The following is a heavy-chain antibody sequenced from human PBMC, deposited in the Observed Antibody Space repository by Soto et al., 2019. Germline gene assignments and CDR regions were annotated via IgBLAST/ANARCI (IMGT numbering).Heavy chain of an antibody. CDR3: ARDVLGGDSSGYYYYYYGMDV. CDR2: ISSSSSYI. CDR1: GFTFSSYS. D-gene: IGHD3-22*01. V-gene: IGHV3-21*01. J-gene: IGHJ6*02. Sequence: GESRKISCAASGFTFSSYSMNWVRQAPGKGLEWVSSISSSSSYIYYADSVKGRFTISRDNAKNSLYLQMNSLRAEDTAVYYCARDVLGGDSSGYYYYYYGMDVWGQGTTVTVSS.